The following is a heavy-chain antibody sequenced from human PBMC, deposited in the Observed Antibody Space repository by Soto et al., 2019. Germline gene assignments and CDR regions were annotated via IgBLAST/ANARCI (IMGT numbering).Heavy chain of an antibody. CDR3: ARSSGSFRYFDY. J-gene: IGHJ4*02. V-gene: IGHV2-5*02. Sequence: QITLKESGPTLVKPTQTLTLTCTLSGFSLSTSGVGVGWIRKPPGKALEWLALIYWDDDKRYSPSLKSRLTVTKDTSKNQLAMTFTNMDPMDTATYSCARSSGSFRYFDYWGQGTLVTVSS. CDR2: IYWDDDK. CDR1: GFSLSTSGVG. D-gene: IGHD1-26*01.